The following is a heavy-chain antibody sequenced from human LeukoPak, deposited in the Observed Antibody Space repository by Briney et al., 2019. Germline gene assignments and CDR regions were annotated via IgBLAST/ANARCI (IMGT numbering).Heavy chain of an antibody. Sequence: GGSLRLSCAASGFTFSTYSMNWVRQAPGKGLEWVSYITSSSYIYYADSVKGRFTISRDNAKNSLYLQMNSLRAEDTGVYCCAREFRGRDSSGWQYATDYWGQGTLVTVSS. CDR3: AREFRGRDSSGWQYATDY. V-gene: IGHV3-21*01. D-gene: IGHD6-19*01. CDR1: GFTFSTYS. CDR2: ITSSSYI. J-gene: IGHJ4*02.